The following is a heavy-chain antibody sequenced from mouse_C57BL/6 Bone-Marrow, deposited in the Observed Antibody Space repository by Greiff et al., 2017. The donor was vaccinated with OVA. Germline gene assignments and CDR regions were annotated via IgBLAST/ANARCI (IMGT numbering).Heavy chain of an antibody. J-gene: IGHJ3*01. CDR3: ARVYDYDVGAWFAY. D-gene: IGHD2-4*01. Sequence: DVKLQESGPGLVKPSQSLSLTCSVTGYSITSGYYWNWIRQFPGNKLEWMGYISYDGSNNYNPSLKNRISITRDTSKNQFFLKLNSVTTEDTATYYCARVYDYDVGAWFAYWGQGTLVTVSA. V-gene: IGHV3-6*01. CDR2: ISYDGSN. CDR1: GYSITSGYY.